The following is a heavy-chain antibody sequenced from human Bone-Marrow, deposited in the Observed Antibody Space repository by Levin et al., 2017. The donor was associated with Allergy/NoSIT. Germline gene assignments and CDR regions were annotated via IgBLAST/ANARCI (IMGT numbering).Heavy chain of an antibody. CDR3: ARDIRSVRGDRHGLPYYFDY. Sequence: PGESLKISCAASGFTFSSYSMNWVRQAPGKGLEWVSYISSSSSTIYYADSVKGRFTISRDNAKNSLYLQMNSLRAEDTAVYYCARDIRSVRGDRHGLPYYFDYWGQGTLVTVSS. D-gene: IGHD3-10*01. CDR1: GFTFSSYS. J-gene: IGHJ4*02. V-gene: IGHV3-48*01. CDR2: ISSSSSTI.